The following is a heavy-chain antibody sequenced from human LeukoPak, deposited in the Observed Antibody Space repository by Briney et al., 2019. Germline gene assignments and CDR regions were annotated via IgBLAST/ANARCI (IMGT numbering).Heavy chain of an antibody. V-gene: IGHV4-34*01. J-gene: IGHJ4*02. CDR3: ARGLRDY. CDR1: GGSFSGYY. CDR2: INHSGST. Sequence: SETLSLTCAVYGGSFSGYYWSWIRQPPGKGLEWIGEINHSGSTNYNPSLKSRVTMSVDTSKNQFSLKLSSVTAADTAVYYCARGLRDYWGQGTLVTVSS.